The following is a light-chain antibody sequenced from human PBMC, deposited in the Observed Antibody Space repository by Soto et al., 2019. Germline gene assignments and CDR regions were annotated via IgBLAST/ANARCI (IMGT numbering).Light chain of an antibody. CDR2: AAS. CDR1: PSISSY. J-gene: IGKJ1*01. Sequence: DIQMTQSPSSLSASVGDRVTITCRASPSISSYLNWYQQKPGKAPKLLIYAASSLQSGVPSRFSGSGSGTDFTLTISSLQPEDFATYYCQQSYSTPKTVGQGTKVEIK. CDR3: QQSYSTPKT. V-gene: IGKV1-39*01.